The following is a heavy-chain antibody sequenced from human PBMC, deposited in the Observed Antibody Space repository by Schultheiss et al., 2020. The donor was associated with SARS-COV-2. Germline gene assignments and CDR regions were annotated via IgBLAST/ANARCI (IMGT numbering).Heavy chain of an antibody. Sequence: SCGFTFSHVWMNWVRQAPGKGLEWIGYIYYSGSTNYNPSLKSRVTISVDKSKNQFSLKLSSVTAADTAVYYCARRGERPFDYWGQGTLVTVSS. V-gene: IGHV4-4*02. CDR3: ARRGERPFDY. J-gene: IGHJ4*02. CDR2: IYYSGST. D-gene: IGHD3-16*01. CDR1: CGFTFSHVW.